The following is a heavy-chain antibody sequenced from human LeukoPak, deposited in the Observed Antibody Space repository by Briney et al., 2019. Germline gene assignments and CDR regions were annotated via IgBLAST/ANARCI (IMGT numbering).Heavy chain of an antibody. D-gene: IGHD2-8*01. Sequence: PGGSLRLSCAASGFTFSSYEMNWVRQAPGKGLEWVSYISSSGSTIYYADSVKGRFTISRDNAKNSLYLQMNSLRAEDTAVYYCAREKWSWAFDIWGQGTMVTVSS. CDR3: AREKWSWAFDI. CDR1: GFTFSSYE. J-gene: IGHJ3*02. V-gene: IGHV3-48*03. CDR2: ISSSGSTI.